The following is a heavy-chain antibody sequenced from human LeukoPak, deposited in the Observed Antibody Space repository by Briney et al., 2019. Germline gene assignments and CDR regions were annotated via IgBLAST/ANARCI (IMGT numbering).Heavy chain of an antibody. CDR1: GYNFIGHY. V-gene: IGHV1-2*02. CDR2: INPNSGGT. CDR3: TRLYDVLTGHYRFDY. D-gene: IGHD3-9*01. J-gene: IGHJ4*02. Sequence: ASVKVSCKASGYNFIGHYMHWVRQAPGQGLEWMGWINPNSGGTKYSQKFQGRVTMTRDTSISTAYMELSRLRSDDTATYYCTRLYDVLTGHYRFDYWGQGTLVTVSS.